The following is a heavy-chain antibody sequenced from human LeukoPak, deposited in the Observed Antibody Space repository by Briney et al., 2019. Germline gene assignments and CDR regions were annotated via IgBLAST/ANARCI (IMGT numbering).Heavy chain of an antibody. Sequence: SETLSLTCTVSGGSISSGDYYWSWIRQPPGKGLEWIGYIYYSGSTYYNPSLKSRVTISVDTSKNQFSLKLSSVTAADTAVYYCATNTAAGNYWYFDLWGRGTLVTVSP. D-gene: IGHD6-13*01. J-gene: IGHJ2*01. CDR1: GGSISSGDYY. V-gene: IGHV4-30-4*08. CDR3: ATNTAAGNYWYFDL. CDR2: IYYSGST.